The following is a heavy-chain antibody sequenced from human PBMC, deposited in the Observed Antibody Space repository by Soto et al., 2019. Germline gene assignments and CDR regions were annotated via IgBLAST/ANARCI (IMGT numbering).Heavy chain of an antibody. CDR3: FRGGVTSRTFDY. D-gene: IGHD3-16*01. CDR2: IFPDDSDN. V-gene: IGHV5-51*01. CDR1: GYIIKNYW. J-gene: IGHJ4*02. Sequence: GESLKISCKASGYIIKNYWIGWVRQMPGQGLEWMGIIFPDDSDNRYSPSFQGHVTISVDKSISTAYVQWSSLKASDSAIYYCFRGGVTSRTFDYWGQGTLVTVSS.